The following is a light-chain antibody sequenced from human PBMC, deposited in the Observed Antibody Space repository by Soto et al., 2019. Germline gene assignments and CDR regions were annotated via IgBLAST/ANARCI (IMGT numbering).Light chain of an antibody. J-gene: IGKJ4*01. CDR1: QSVSSY. CDR3: QQRSNWPPLT. Sequence: EIVLTQSPATLSLSPGERATLSCRASQSVSSYLAWYQQKPGQAPRLRIYDTSNRATGIPARFSGSGSGTDFTLTISSLEPEDFGVYYCQQRSNWPPLTFGGGTKVEIK. CDR2: DTS. V-gene: IGKV3-11*01.